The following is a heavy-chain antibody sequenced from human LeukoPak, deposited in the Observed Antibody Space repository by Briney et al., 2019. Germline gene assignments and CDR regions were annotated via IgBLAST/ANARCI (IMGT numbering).Heavy chain of an antibody. CDR1: GFTFSIYS. J-gene: IGHJ4*02. CDR3: ARNGVYDFFVDGGYYFDY. Sequence: GGSLRLSCAASGFTFSIYSMNWVRPAPGKGLEWVSSISSSSSYIYYADSVKGRFTISRDNAKNSLYLQMNSLRAEDTAVYYCARNGVYDFFVDGGYYFDYWGQGTLVTVSS. D-gene: IGHD3-3*01. CDR2: ISSSSSYI. V-gene: IGHV3-21*01.